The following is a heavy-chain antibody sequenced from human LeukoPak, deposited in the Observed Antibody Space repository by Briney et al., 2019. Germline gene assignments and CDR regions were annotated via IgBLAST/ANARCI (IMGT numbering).Heavy chain of an antibody. J-gene: IGHJ4*02. D-gene: IGHD6-19*01. Sequence: SETLSLTCAVYGGTISSYYWSWIRQPPGKGLEWIGYIYYSGSTNYNPSLKSRVTISVDASKNQFSLKLSSVTAADTAVYYCARYLGGSGWYSDWGQGTLVTVSS. CDR2: IYYSGST. CDR1: GGTISSYY. V-gene: IGHV4-59*01. CDR3: ARYLGGSGWYSD.